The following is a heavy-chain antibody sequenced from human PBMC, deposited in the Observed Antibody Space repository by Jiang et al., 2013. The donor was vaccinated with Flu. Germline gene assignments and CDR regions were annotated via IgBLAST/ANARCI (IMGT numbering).Heavy chain of an antibody. CDR2: IYYSGST. J-gene: IGHJ4*02. Sequence: GLVKPSETLSLTCTVSGGSISSNSYYWGRIRQPPGKGLEWIGSIYYSGSTYYNPSLKSRVTISVDTSKNQFSLKLSSVTAADTAVYYCARLFHDYGDYSSGSATDYWGQGTLVTVSS. V-gene: IGHV4-39*01. CDR1: GGSISSNSYY. CDR3: ARLFHDYGDYSSGSATDY. D-gene: IGHD4-17*01.